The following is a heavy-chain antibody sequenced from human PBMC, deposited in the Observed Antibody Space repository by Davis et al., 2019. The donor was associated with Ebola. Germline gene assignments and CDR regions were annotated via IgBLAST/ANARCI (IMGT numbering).Heavy chain of an antibody. V-gene: IGHV1-69*02. CDR3: SYGYRGAYYYYYYGMDV. CDR1: GGTFSSYT. D-gene: IGHD1-26*01. CDR2: IIPILGIA. Sequence: AASVKVSCKASGGTFSSYTISWVRQAPGQGLEWMGRIIPILGIANYAQKFQGRVTITADTSTSTAYMELSSLRSEDTAVYYCSYGYRGAYYYYYYGMDVWGQGTTVTVSS. J-gene: IGHJ6*02.